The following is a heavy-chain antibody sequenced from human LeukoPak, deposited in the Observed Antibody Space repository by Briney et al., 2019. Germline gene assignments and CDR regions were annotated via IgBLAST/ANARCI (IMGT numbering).Heavy chain of an antibody. J-gene: IGHJ5*02. CDR3: ATSYYGSSPNWFDP. CDR2: IYYSGST. V-gene: IGHV4-59*01. Sequence: SETLSLTCTVSGGXISSYYCSWIRQPPGKGLEWIGYIYYSGSTNYNPSLKSRVTISLDTSKNQFSLKLTSVTDADTAVYYCATSYYGSSPNWFDPWGQGTLVTVSS. CDR1: GGXISSYY. D-gene: IGHD3-22*01.